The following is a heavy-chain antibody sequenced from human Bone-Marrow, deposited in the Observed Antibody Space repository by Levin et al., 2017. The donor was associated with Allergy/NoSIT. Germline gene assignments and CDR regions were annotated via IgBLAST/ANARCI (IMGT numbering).Heavy chain of an antibody. Sequence: SQTLSLPCTVSVDSIRNSNYYWGWIRQPPGKGLEWIGTIYYSGSTYYNPSLQSRVSISLDTSKNEFSLNLNSVTAADAAVYYCARLSSTRFDPWGQGTLVTVSS. CDR2: IYYSGST. D-gene: IGHD1-14*01. V-gene: IGHV4-39*01. CDR1: VDSIRNSNYY. CDR3: ARLSSTRFDP. J-gene: IGHJ5*02.